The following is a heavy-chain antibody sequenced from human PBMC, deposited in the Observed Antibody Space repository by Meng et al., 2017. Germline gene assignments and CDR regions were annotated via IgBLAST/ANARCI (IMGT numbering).Heavy chain of an antibody. CDR1: WFSLSTSGVG. CDR3: AHIPYSSSWYEYFQH. J-gene: IGHJ1*01. Sequence: LKGSWPTPVKPPPTLTLTCTFSWFSLSTSGVGVGWIRQPPGKALEWLALIYWDDDKRYSPSLKSRLTITKDTSKNQVVLTMTNMDPVDTATYYCAHIPYSSSWYEYFQHWGQGTLVTVSS. D-gene: IGHD6-13*01. CDR2: IYWDDDK. V-gene: IGHV2-5*02.